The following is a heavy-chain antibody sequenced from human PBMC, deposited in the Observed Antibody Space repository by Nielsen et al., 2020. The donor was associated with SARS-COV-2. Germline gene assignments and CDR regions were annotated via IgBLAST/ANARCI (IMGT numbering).Heavy chain of an antibody. Sequence: GESLKIFCAASGFTFNNYGFYWVRQAPGKGLEWVASISYEGSKKYYGDSLTGRFTVSRDTSKNTVYLQMNSLSVEDTAVYHCAKRRAVFMLTFGGEGAMDVWGQGTTVSVSS. CDR1: GFTFNNYG. CDR3: AKRRAVFMLTFGGEGAMDV. D-gene: IGHD3-16*01. V-gene: IGHV3-30*18. J-gene: IGHJ6*02. CDR2: ISYEGSKK.